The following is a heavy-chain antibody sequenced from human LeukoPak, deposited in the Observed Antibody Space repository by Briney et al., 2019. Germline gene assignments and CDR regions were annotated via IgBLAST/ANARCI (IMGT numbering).Heavy chain of an antibody. V-gene: IGHV1-69*13. Sequence: ASVKVSCKASGYTFTGYCMHWVRQAPGQGLEWMGGIIPIFGTANYAQEFQGRVTITADESTSTAYMELSSLRSEDTAVYYCARVENNWFDPWGQGTLVTVSS. CDR3: ARVENNWFDP. CDR1: GYTFTGYC. J-gene: IGHJ5*02. CDR2: IIPIFGTA.